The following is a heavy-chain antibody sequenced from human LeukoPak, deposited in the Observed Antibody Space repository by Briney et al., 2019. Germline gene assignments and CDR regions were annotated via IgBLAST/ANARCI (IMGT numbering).Heavy chain of an antibody. CDR1: GFTFSNYW. Sequence: PGGSLRLSCAASGFTFSNYWMHWVRQAPGKGLVWVSRINSDGSTTDYADSVKGRFTISRDNAKNTLCLQMNSLRAEDTAVYYCARGDYYGDYWGQGTLVTVSS. D-gene: IGHD3-10*01. J-gene: IGHJ4*02. CDR3: ARGDYYGDY. V-gene: IGHV3-74*01. CDR2: INSDGSTT.